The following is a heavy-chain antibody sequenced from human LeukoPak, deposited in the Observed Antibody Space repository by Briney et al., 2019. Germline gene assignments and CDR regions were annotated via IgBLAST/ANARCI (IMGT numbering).Heavy chain of an antibody. Sequence: SETLSLTCTVSGGSISSYYWSWIRQPPGKGLEWIGYIYYSGSTNYNPSLKSRVTISVDTSKNQFSLKLSSVTAADTAVYYCARHQYSGVMTWGQGTLVTVSS. J-gene: IGHJ5*02. D-gene: IGHD6-25*01. CDR1: GGSISSYY. CDR3: ARHQYSGVMT. V-gene: IGHV4-59*08. CDR2: IYYSGST.